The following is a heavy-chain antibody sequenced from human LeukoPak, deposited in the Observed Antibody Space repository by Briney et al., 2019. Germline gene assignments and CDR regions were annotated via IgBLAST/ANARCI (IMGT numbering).Heavy chain of an antibody. CDR1: GGSISSYY. Sequence: SDTLSLTCTVSGGSISSYYWSWIRQPPGQGLEWIGYIYTSGSTNYTPSLNSRVTISVDTSKNRFSLKLSSVTAADTAVYYCARGGGGYSSSPNWFDPWGQGTLVTVSS. CDR3: ARGGGGYSSSPNWFDP. J-gene: IGHJ5*02. D-gene: IGHD6-6*01. CDR2: IYTSGST. V-gene: IGHV4-4*09.